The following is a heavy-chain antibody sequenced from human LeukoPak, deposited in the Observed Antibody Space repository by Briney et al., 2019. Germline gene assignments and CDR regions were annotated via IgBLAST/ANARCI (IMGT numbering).Heavy chain of an antibody. V-gene: IGHV4-39*07. Sequence: SETLSLTCTVSGGSISSSSYYWGWIRQPPGKGLEWIGGIYYSGSTYYNPSLKSRVTISVDTSKNQFSLKLSSVTAADTAVYYCARPLRLNNWFDPWGQGTLVTVSS. CDR2: IYYSGST. J-gene: IGHJ5*02. D-gene: IGHD4-17*01. CDR1: GGSISSSSYY. CDR3: ARPLRLNNWFDP.